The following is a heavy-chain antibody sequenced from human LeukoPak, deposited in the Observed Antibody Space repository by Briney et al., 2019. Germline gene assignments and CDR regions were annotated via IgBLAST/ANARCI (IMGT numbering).Heavy chain of an antibody. D-gene: IGHD3-16*01. CDR2: ISKSGDHT. CDR3: ATSWGPDTSAFRWGRDGMDV. V-gene: IGHV3-23*01. J-gene: IGHJ6*02. Sequence: GGPLRLSCAVSGLTFNNYAMSWVRQAPGKGLEWVSAISKSGDHTYYAASAKGRFTIYRDNSKNTQYLQMNSLRAEDTAVYYCATSWGPDTSAFRWGRDGMDVWGQGTTVIVS. CDR1: GLTFNNYA.